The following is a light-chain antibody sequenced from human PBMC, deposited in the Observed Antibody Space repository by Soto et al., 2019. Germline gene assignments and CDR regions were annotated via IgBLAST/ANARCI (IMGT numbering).Light chain of an antibody. CDR2: EVN. CDR3: SSYACSSNV. Sequence: QSALTQPPSASGSPGQSVAISCTGTSSDVGGYNYVSWYQQHPGKAPKLMIYEVNKRPSGVPDRFSGSKSGNTASLTVSGLQAEDEADYYCSSYACSSNVFGTGTKVTGL. J-gene: IGLJ1*01. CDR1: SSDVGGYNY. V-gene: IGLV2-8*01.